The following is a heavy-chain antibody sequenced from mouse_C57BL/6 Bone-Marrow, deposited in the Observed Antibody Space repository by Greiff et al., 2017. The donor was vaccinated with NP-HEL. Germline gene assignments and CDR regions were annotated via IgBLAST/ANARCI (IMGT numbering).Heavy chain of an antibody. CDR3: ARWLLRAMDY. J-gene: IGHJ4*01. V-gene: IGHV1-82*01. Sequence: VQGVESGPELVKPGASVKISCKASGYAFSSSWMNWVKQRPGKGLEWIGRIYPGDGDTNYNGKFKGKATLTADKSSSTAYMQLSSLTSEDSAVYFCARWLLRAMDYWGQGTSVTVSS. CDR1: GYAFSSSW. D-gene: IGHD2-3*01. CDR2: IYPGDGDT.